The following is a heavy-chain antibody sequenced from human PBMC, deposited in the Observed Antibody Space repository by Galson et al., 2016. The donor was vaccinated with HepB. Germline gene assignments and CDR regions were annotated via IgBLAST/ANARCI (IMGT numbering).Heavy chain of an antibody. V-gene: IGHV1-18*01. J-gene: IGHJ3*02. D-gene: IGHD3-22*01. CDR1: GYTFTTYG. Sequence: SVKVSCKASGYTFTTYGITWVRQAPGQGLEWMGRISAYNGNTNYAQKLQGRVTMTTDTSTSTAYMELRSLRSDDTAVYFCARADYYVSSGYLGAFDIWGQGTMVTVSS. CDR2: ISAYNGNT. CDR3: ARADYYVSSGYLGAFDI.